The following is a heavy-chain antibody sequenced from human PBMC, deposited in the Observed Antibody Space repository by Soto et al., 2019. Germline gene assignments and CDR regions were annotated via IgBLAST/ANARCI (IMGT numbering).Heavy chain of an antibody. CDR1: GGSFSGYY. D-gene: IGHD4-17*01. V-gene: IGHV4-34*01. CDR3: ARVMNDYGDYGCDY. CDR2: INHSGST. J-gene: IGHJ4*02. Sequence: QVQLQQWGAGLLKPSETLSLTCAVYGGSFSGYYWSWIRQPPGKGLEWIGEINHSGSTNYNPSLKSRVTISVDASTNQFSLKLSSVTAADTAVYYCARVMNDYGDYGCDYWGQGTLVTVSS.